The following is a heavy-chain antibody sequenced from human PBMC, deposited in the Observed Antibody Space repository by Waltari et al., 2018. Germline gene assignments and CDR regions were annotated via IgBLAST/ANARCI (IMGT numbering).Heavy chain of an antibody. CDR2: IYYSGST. CDR3: ARGRFGELYRHFDY. Sequence: QLQLQESGPGLVKPSETLSLTCTVSGGSISSSSYYWGWIRQPPGKGLEWIGSIYYSGSTNYNPSLKSRVTISVDTSKNQFSLKLSSVTAADTAVYYCARGRFGELYRHFDYWGQGTLVTVSS. V-gene: IGHV4-39*07. CDR1: GGSISSSSYY. J-gene: IGHJ4*02. D-gene: IGHD3-10*01.